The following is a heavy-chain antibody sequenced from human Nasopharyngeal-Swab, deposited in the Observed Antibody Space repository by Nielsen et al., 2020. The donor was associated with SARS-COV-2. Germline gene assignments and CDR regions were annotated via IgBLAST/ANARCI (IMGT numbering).Heavy chain of an antibody. CDR1: GGSFSGYY. D-gene: IGHD7-27*01. J-gene: IGHJ4*02. CDR2: INHSGST. Sequence: GSLRLSCAVYGGSFSGYYWSWIRQPPGKGLEWIGEINHSGSTNYNPSLESRVTISVDTSKNQFSLKLSSVTAADTAVYYCARGWAFDYWGQGTLVTVSS. V-gene: IGHV4-34*01. CDR3: ARGWAFDY.